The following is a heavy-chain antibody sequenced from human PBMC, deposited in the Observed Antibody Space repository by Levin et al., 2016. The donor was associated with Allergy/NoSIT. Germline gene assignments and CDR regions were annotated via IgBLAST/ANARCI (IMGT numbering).Heavy chain of an antibody. CDR2: ISGSGGST. V-gene: IGHV3-23*01. CDR1: GFTFSSSA. CDR3: VRDHFGFSLGLTTSRFEF. Sequence: GESLKISCAASGFTFSSSAMIWVRQAPGKGLEWVSAISGSGGSTFYADSVQGRFTISRDSSKNTLNLQMNNLRVEDTAVYYCVRDHFGFSLGLTTSRFEFWGQGTLVTVSS. D-gene: IGHD2-2*01. J-gene: IGHJ4*02.